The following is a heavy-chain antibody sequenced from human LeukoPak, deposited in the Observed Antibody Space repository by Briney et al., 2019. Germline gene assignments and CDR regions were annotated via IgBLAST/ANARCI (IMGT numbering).Heavy chain of an antibody. J-gene: IGHJ5*02. CDR3: ARARSGSGWYWFDP. V-gene: IGHV4-61*02. Sequence: SETLSLTCTVSGGSISSGSYYWSWIRQPAGKGLEWIGRIYTSGSTNYNPSLKSRVTISVDTSKNQFSLKLSSVTAADTAVYYCARARSGSGWYWFDPWGQGTLVIVSS. CDR2: IYTSGST. CDR1: GGSISSGSYY. D-gene: IGHD6-19*01.